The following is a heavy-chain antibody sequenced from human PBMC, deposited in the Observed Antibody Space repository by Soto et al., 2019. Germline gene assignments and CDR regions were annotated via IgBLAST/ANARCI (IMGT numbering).Heavy chain of an antibody. V-gene: IGHV3-21*01. Sequence: GGSLRLSCAASGFTFTNHNMNWVRQAPGKGLEWVSSISSSSSFRNYADSVKGRFSLSRDNDKNLVYLQMDSLRAEDTAVYYCARDPPLSVLVVVATDDFWGQGTLVTVSS. CDR2: ISSSSSFR. CDR3: ARDPPLSVLVVVATDDF. J-gene: IGHJ4*02. CDR1: GFTFTNHN. D-gene: IGHD2-21*01.